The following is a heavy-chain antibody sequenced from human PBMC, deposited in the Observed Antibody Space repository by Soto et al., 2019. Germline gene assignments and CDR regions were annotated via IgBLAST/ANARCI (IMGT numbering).Heavy chain of an antibody. CDR2: ISGYNGNT. CDR3: AGVARVKDYHYVDAFDQ. Sequence: QVQLVQSGAEVKKPGASVKVSCKTSGYTSTTYGINWVRQAPGQGLEWMGWISGYNGNTNYAQKFPGRVTMTTDTSTTSASIEFTSLRSDDTALYYSAGVARVKDYHYVDAFDQWGQGSLVTVSS. CDR1: GYTSTTYG. D-gene: IGHD4-17*01. V-gene: IGHV1-18*01. J-gene: IGHJ4*02.